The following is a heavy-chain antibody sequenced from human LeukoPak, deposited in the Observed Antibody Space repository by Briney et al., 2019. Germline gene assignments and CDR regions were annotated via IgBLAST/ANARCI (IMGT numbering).Heavy chain of an antibody. CDR3: ARGTSGWFDP. V-gene: IGHV4-38-2*02. Sequence: PSETLSLTCTVSGYSISSGYYWGWIRQPPGKGLEWIGSIYHSGSTYYNPSLKSRVTISVDTSKNQFSLKLRSVTAADTAVYYCARGTSGWFDPWGQGTLVTVSS. J-gene: IGHJ5*02. CDR1: GYSISSGYY. D-gene: IGHD3-10*01. CDR2: IYHSGST.